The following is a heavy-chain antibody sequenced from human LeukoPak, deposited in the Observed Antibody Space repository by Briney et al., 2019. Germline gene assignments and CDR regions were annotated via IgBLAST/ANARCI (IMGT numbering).Heavy chain of an antibody. CDR1: GGSFSGYY. CDR3: ARYGYYAPFDY. CDR2: INRSGST. V-gene: IGHV4-34*01. Sequence: SETLSLTCAVYGGSFSGYYWSWIRQPPGKGLEWIGEINRSGSTNYNPSLKSRVTISVDTSKNQFSLKLSSVTAADTAVYYCARYGYYAPFDYWGQGTLVTVSS. J-gene: IGHJ4*02. D-gene: IGHD3-22*01.